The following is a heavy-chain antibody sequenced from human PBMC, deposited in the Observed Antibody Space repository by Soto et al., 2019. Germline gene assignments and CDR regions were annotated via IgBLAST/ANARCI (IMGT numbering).Heavy chain of an antibody. CDR1: GGTFSSYA. Sequence: SVMVSCKASGGTFSSYAISWVRQAPGQGLEWMGGIIPIFGTANYAQKSQGRVTITADESTSTAYMELSSLRSEDTAVYYCASHWGSPDSYCSSTSCMGPNWFDPWGQGTLVTVSS. D-gene: IGHD2-2*01. V-gene: IGHV1-69*13. CDR3: ASHWGSPDSYCSSTSCMGPNWFDP. CDR2: IIPIFGTA. J-gene: IGHJ5*02.